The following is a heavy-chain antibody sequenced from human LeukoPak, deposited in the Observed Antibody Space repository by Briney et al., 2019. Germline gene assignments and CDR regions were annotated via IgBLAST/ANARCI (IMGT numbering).Heavy chain of an antibody. J-gene: IGHJ5*02. Sequence: GGSLRLSCAASGFTFSSYAMHWVRQAPGKGLEWVAVISYDGSNKYYADSVKGRFTISRDNSKNTLYLQMNSLRAEDTAVYYCARGSSGYYYAYNWFDPWGQGTLVTVSS. D-gene: IGHD3-22*01. CDR1: GFTFSSYA. CDR2: ISYDGSNK. V-gene: IGHV3-30*04. CDR3: ARGSSGYYYAYNWFDP.